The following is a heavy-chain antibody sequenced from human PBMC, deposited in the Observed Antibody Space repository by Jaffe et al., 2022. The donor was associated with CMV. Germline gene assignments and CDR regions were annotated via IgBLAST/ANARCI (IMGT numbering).Heavy chain of an antibody. Sequence: EVQLVESGGGLVQPGGSLRLSCAASGFTFSSYWMSWVRQAPGKGLEWVANIKQDGSEKYYVDSVKGRFTISRDNAKNSLYLQMNSLRAEDTAVYYCARDFRGYSGYDYVDYGMDVWGQGTTVTVSS. CDR2: IKQDGSEK. D-gene: IGHD5-12*01. V-gene: IGHV3-7*01. CDR3: ARDFRGYSGYDYVDYGMDV. J-gene: IGHJ6*02. CDR1: GFTFSSYW.